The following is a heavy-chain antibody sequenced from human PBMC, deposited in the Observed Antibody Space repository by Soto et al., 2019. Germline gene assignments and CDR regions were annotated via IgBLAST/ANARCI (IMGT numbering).Heavy chain of an antibody. CDR3: ARGASNFDY. J-gene: IGHJ4*02. D-gene: IGHD2-2*01. CDR2: ISGGSGDT. V-gene: IGHV3-23*01. CDR1: GFTFSNSA. Sequence: EVQLLESGGGLAQPGGSLRLSCAASGFTFSNSAMSWVRQAPGKGLEWVSTISGGSGDTSYADPVKGRFIVSRDDSRTTFYIKMNRLRAQYTALDYCARGASNFDYWGQGRPVLVSS.